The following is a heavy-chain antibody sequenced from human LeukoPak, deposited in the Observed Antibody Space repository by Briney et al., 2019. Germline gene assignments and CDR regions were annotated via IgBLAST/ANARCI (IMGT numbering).Heavy chain of an antibody. Sequence: GGSLRLSCAASGFTFSTYGMHWVRQAPGQGLEWVAVISHEGSNAYYADSVKGRFTLSRDNSKNTLYLQMNSLRAEDTAVYYCARDLGKGNYVDYWGQGTLVSVSS. V-gene: IGHV3-33*05. CDR3: ARDLGKGNYVDY. CDR1: GFTFSTYG. CDR2: ISHEGSNA. J-gene: IGHJ4*02. D-gene: IGHD7-27*01.